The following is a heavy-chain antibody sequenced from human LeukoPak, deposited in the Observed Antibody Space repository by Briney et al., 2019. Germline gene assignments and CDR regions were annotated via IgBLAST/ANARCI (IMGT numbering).Heavy chain of an antibody. CDR2: IYYSGST. D-gene: IGHD3-10*01. CDR3: ARVTMYFDY. V-gene: IGHV4-39*07. Sequence: WIRQPPGKGLEWIGSIYYSGSTYYNPSLKCRVTISVDTSKNQFSLKLSSVTAADTAVYYCARVTMYFDYWGQGTLVTVSS. J-gene: IGHJ4*02.